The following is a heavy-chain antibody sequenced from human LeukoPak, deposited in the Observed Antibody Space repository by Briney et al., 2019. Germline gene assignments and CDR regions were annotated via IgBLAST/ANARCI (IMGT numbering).Heavy chain of an antibody. V-gene: IGHV4-59*01. CDR2: IYYSGST. J-gene: IGHJ4*02. CDR1: GGSINTTY. CDR3: ARGRSSSAGTFDY. Sequence: SETLSLTCSVSGGSINTTYWSWIRQPPGKGLEWIGYIYYSGSTNYNPSLKSRITILVDASKNQFSLKLSSVTAADTAVYYCARGRSSSAGTFDYWGQGTLVTVSS. D-gene: IGHD6-13*01.